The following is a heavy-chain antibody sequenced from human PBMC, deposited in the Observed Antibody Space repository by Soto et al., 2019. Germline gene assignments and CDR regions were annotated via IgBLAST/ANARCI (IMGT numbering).Heavy chain of an antibody. CDR1: GFTFSSYG. Sequence: QVQLVESGGGVVQPGRSLRLSCAASGFTFSSYGMHWVRQAPGKGLEWVAVISYDGSNKYYADSVKGRFTISRDNSKNTLYLQMNSLRAEDTAVYYSATRPRGAVAGWGQGTLVTVSS. CDR2: ISYDGSNK. D-gene: IGHD6-19*01. V-gene: IGHV3-30*03. J-gene: IGHJ4*02. CDR3: ATRPRGAVAG.